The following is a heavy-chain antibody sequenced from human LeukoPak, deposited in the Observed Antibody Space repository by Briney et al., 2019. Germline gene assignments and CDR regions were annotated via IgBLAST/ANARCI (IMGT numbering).Heavy chain of an antibody. D-gene: IGHD6-19*01. CDR1: GFTVSSNY. Sequence: GGSLRLSCAASGFTVSSNYMSWVRQAPGKGLEWVSVIYSGGSTYYADSVKGRFTISRDNSKNTLYLQMNSLRAEDTAVYYCASPPNSSGWFPYYYYYGMDVWGQGTTVTVSS. CDR3: ASPPNSSGWFPYYYYYGMDV. V-gene: IGHV3-53*01. CDR2: IYSGGST. J-gene: IGHJ6*02.